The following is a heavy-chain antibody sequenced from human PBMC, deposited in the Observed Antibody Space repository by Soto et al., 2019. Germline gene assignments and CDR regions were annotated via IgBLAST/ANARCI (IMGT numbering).Heavy chain of an antibody. D-gene: IGHD4-17*01. J-gene: IGHJ4*02. CDR2: IYYSGST. CDR3: ARATRTTVTDF. Sequence: SETLSLTCTVSGGSVSSDTYYWSWIRQPPGKGLEWIGYIYYSGSTNYNPSLRSRVTISFATSKNQFSLKLSSVTAADTAVYYCARATRTTVTDFWGQGTLVTVSS. CDR1: GGSVSSDTYY. V-gene: IGHV4-61*01.